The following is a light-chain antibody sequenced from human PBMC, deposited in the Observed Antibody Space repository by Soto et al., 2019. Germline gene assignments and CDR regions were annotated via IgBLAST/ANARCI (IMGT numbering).Light chain of an antibody. CDR3: QQYNNWPPYN. Sequence: ETVMTQSPDTLSVSPGESATLSCRASQDVSTNLAWFHQKPGQTPRLVLYGASKRATGIPARFSGSGSGRHFTLTISSLQSEDFGVYYCQQYNNWPPYNFGQGTKVEIK. V-gene: IGKV3-15*01. CDR1: QDVSTN. J-gene: IGKJ2*01. CDR2: GAS.